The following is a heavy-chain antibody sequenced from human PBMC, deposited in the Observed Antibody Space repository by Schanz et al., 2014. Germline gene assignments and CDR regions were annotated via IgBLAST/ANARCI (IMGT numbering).Heavy chain of an antibody. D-gene: IGHD6-19*01. CDR1: GFTFSNYA. CDR3: ASVIMVAGNHRDGRDV. J-gene: IGHJ6*02. CDR2: LSGSGAGT. V-gene: IGHV3-23*01. Sequence: EVQLLESGGGLVQPGGSLRLSCAASGFTFSNYAMGWVRQTPGKGPEWVSTLSGSGAGTFYADSVKGRFVISRDNARSSLYLQMSSLRDGDTAVYYCASVIMVAGNHRDGRDVWGQGPTXIVSS.